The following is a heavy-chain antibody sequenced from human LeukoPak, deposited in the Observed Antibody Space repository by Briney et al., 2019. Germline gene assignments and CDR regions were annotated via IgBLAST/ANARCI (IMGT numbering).Heavy chain of an antibody. J-gene: IGHJ6*03. CDR2: IYYSGST. D-gene: IGHD6-6*01. CDR3: ARVKAARPTLHYCYYMDV. CDR1: GGSISSGDYY. Sequence: PSQTLSLTCTVSGGSISSGDYYWSWIRQPPGKGLEWIGYIYYSGSTYYNPSLKSRVTISVDTSKNQFSLKLSSVTAADTAVYYCARVKAARPTLHYCYYMDVWGKGTTVTVSS. V-gene: IGHV4-30-4*08.